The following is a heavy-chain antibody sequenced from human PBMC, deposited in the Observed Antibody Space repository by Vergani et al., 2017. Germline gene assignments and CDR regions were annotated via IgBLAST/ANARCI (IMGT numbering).Heavy chain of an antibody. Sequence: QIQLQESGPGLVKPSETLSLTCSVSGYSISRGFYWAWIRQTPEKGLEWIGGMFHTGEASNSASLQSRVAFSMDTSKNQFSLQLTSVTAADTAVYFCGVIMVRSPRPDNWFDSWGRGTLVTVSS. V-gene: IGHV4-38-2*02. CDR1: GYSISRGFY. D-gene: IGHD3-10*01. CDR3: GVIMVRSPRPDNWFDS. CDR2: MFHTGEA. J-gene: IGHJ5*01.